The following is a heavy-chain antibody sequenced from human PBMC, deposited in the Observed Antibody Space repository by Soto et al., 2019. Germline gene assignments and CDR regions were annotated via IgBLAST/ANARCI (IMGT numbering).Heavy chain of an antibody. J-gene: IGHJ6*02. CDR3: ARMRTTVATRVNGMDV. D-gene: IGHD4-17*01. Sequence: PSETLSLTCTVSGGSVSSGSYYWSWIRQPPGKGLERIGYIYYSGSTNYNPSLKSRVTISVDTSKNQFSLKLSSVTAADTAVYYCARMRTTVATRVNGMDVWGQGTTVTSP. CDR1: GGSVSSGSYY. CDR2: IYYSGST. V-gene: IGHV4-61*01.